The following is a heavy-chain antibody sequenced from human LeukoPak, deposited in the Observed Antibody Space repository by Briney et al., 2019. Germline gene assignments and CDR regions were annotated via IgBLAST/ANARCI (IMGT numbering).Heavy chain of an antibody. CDR3: ARVLRGAKQEDY. CDR1: GFTFSSYA. J-gene: IGHJ4*02. V-gene: IGHV3-30-3*01. Sequence: GGSLRLSCAASGFTFSSYAMHWVRQAPGKGLEWVAVISYDGSNKYYADSVKGRFTISRDNSKNTLYLQMNSLRAEDTAVYYCARVLRGAKQEDYWGQGTLVTVSS. D-gene: IGHD3-10*01. CDR2: ISYDGSNK.